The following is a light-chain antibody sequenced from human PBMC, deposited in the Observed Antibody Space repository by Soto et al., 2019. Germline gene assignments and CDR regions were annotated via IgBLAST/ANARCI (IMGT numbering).Light chain of an antibody. CDR3: QQYNSYPWT. Sequence: DIQMTQSPSSLSASLGDRAIITCRASQSISSYLNWYQQKPGKIPKLLIYAASRLQSGVPSRFSGSGSGTEFTLTISSLQPDDFATYYCQQYNSYPWTFGQGTKVDIK. CDR2: AAS. J-gene: IGKJ1*01. CDR1: QSISSY. V-gene: IGKV1-39*01.